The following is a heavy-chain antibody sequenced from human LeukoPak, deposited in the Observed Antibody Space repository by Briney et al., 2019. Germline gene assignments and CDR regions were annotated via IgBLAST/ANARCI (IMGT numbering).Heavy chain of an antibody. CDR2: INHSGST. Sequence: SETLSLTCAVYGGSFRGYYWSWIRQPPGKGLEWIGEINHSGSTNYNPSLKNRVTISVDTSKNPFSLKLSSVTAADTAVDYCARRPLISQYDSSGYYFDYWGQGTLVTVSS. CDR3: ARRPLISQYDSSGYYFDY. V-gene: IGHV4-34*01. CDR1: GGSFRGYY. J-gene: IGHJ4*02. D-gene: IGHD3-22*01.